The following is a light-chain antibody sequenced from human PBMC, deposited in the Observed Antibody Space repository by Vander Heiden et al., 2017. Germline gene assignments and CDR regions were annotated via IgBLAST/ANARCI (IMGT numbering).Light chain of an antibody. J-gene: IGLJ2*01. CDR3: CSYAGSSTLWV. CDR2: EGS. CDR1: SSDVGSYNL. Sequence: QSAMTQPASVSGSPGPSITISCTGTSSDVGSYNLVSWYQQHPGKAPKRMVYEGSKRPSGVSNRFSGSKSGNTASLTISGLQAEDEADYYCCSYAGSSTLWVFGGGTKLTVL. V-gene: IGLV2-23*01.